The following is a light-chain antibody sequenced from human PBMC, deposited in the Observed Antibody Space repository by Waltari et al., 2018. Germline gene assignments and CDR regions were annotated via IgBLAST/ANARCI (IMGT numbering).Light chain of an antibody. CDR2: DVS. Sequence: QSALTQPRSVSGSPGQSVTISCTGTSSDVGGYNYVSWYQQHPGKAPKLMIYDVSKRPSGVPDRCSGSKSGNTASLTISGLHAEDEADYYCCSYAGSYTVVFGGGTKLTVL. V-gene: IGLV2-11*01. J-gene: IGLJ2*01. CDR3: CSYAGSYTVV. CDR1: SSDVGGYNY.